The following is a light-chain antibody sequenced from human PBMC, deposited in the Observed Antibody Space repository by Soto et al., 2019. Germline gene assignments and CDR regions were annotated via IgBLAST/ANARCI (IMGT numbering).Light chain of an antibody. CDR1: QDINNY. J-gene: IGKJ2*01. CDR3: QQYDDLPYT. V-gene: IGKV1-33*01. CDR2: DAS. Sequence: DIQMTQSPSSLSASVGDRVTIACQANQDINNYLSWFQQKPGKAPKLLIFDASQLEAGVPSRFSGGGSGTDFTFTISSLKPEDIATYFCQQYDDLPYTFGQGTKLEIK.